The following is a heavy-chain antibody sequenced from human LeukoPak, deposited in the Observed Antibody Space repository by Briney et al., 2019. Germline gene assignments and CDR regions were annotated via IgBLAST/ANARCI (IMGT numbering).Heavy chain of an antibody. J-gene: IGHJ4*02. Sequence: QSGGSLRLSCTVSGFTVSSNSMSWVRQAPGKGLEWVSFIYSGGNTHYSDSVKGRFTISRDNSKNTLYLQMNSLRADDTAVYYCTRDPRILDYWGRGTLVTVSS. D-gene: IGHD2-15*01. CDR1: GFTVSSNS. V-gene: IGHV3-53*01. CDR2: IYSGGNT. CDR3: TRDPRILDY.